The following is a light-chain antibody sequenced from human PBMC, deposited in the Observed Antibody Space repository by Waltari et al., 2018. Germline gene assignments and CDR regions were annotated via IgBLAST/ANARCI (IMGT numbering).Light chain of an antibody. J-gene: IGKJ5*01. CDR1: QSVSSN. CDR3: QQYNNWPPGT. Sequence: EIVMPQSPATLSVSPGERATLSCRASQSVSSNLAWYQQKPGQAPRLLIYGASTRATGIPARFSGSGSGTEFTLTISSLQSEDFAVYNCQQYNNWPPGTFGQGTRLEIK. V-gene: IGKV3-15*01. CDR2: GAS.